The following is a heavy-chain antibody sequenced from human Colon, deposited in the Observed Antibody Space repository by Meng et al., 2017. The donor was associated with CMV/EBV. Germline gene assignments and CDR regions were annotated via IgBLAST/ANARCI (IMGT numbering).Heavy chain of an antibody. CDR1: GTTFSSHG. D-gene: IGHD4-11*01. CDR3: ARLLGVTPERNSKYFDS. CDR2: IIPIIGVT. J-gene: IGHJ4*02. V-gene: IGHV1-69*10. Sequence: SVTVSCKASGTTFSSHGLSWVRQAPGQGLEWMGGIIPIIGVTNYAQKFQGRVTMTADRSTNTAYMELSSLRPEDTAVYYCARLLGVTPERNSKYFDSWGQGTLVTVSS.